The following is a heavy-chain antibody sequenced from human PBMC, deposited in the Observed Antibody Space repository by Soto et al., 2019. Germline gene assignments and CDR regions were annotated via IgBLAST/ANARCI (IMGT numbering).Heavy chain of an antibody. CDR3: VSQRTSVLTQAYFDY. Sequence: SETLSLTCTLSGGSVSTSYYYWGWIRQSPGKGLEWIGSVYYRGRSYSKSSVKNRVTISVDTSKNQFSLNLNSVTASDTAVYYCVSQRTSVLTQAYFDYWGPGALVTVSS. CDR2: VYYRGRS. V-gene: IGHV4-39*01. CDR1: GGSVSTSYYY. J-gene: IGHJ4*02. D-gene: IGHD2-8*01.